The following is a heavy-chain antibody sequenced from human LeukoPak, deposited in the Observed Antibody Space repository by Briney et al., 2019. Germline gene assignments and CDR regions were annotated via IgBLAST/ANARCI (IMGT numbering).Heavy chain of an antibody. J-gene: IGHJ5*02. CDR1: GGSISSGSYY. CDR2: IYTSGST. CDR3: ARHLVWSGYYRGGYWFDP. Sequence: PSETLSLTCTVSGGSISSGSYYWSWIRQPAGKGLEWIGRIYTSGSTYYNPSLKSRVTISVDTSKNQFSLKLSSVTAADTAVYYCARHLVWSGYYRGGYWFDPWGQGTLVTVSS. D-gene: IGHD3-3*01. V-gene: IGHV4-61*02.